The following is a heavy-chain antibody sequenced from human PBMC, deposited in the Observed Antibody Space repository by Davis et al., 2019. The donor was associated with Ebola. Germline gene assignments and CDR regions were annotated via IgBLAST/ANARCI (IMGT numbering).Heavy chain of an antibody. Sequence: GESLKISCKGSGYSFTSYWIGWVRQMPGKGLEWMGIIYPGDSDTRYSPSFQGQVTISADKSISTAYLQWSSLKASDTAMYYCARPSYYYDSSGYYRGAFDYWGQGTLVTVSS. CDR2: IYPGDSDT. J-gene: IGHJ4*02. D-gene: IGHD3-22*01. CDR3: ARPSYYYDSSGYYRGAFDY. CDR1: GYSFTSYW. V-gene: IGHV5-51*01.